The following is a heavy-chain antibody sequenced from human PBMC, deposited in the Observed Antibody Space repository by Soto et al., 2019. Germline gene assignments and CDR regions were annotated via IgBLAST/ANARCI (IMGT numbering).Heavy chain of an antibody. D-gene: IGHD6-13*01. CDR3: ARAHGIAAAGFDY. J-gene: IGHJ4*02. Sequence: EVQLVESGGGLVKPGGSLRLSCAASGFTFSSYSMNWVRRAPGKGLEWVSSISSSSSYIYYADSVKGRFTISRDNAKNSLYLQMNSLRAEDTAVYYCARAHGIAAAGFDYWGQGTLVTVSS. CDR1: GFTFSSYS. V-gene: IGHV3-21*01. CDR2: ISSSSSYI.